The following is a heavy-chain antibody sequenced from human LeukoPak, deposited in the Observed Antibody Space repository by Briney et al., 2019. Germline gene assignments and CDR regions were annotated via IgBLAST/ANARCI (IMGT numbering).Heavy chain of an antibody. CDR1: EFTFSDAW. D-gene: IGHD6-13*01. J-gene: IGHJ4*02. Sequence: GGSLRLSCAASEFTFSDAWMRWVRQAPGKGLEWVGRIKNKRGSYTADYAASVKGRFTLSRDDSQNSLYLQMNSLKIEDTAVYYCGRDTATALDYWGQGTLVTVSS. CDR2: IKNKRGSYTA. V-gene: IGHV3-72*01. CDR3: GRDTATALDY.